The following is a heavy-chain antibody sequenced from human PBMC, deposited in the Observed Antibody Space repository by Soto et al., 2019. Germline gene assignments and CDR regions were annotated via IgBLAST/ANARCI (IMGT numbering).Heavy chain of an antibody. V-gene: IGHV1-69*13. CDR1: GGTFSSNA. CDR3: AVFDSSGYYYFDY. Sequence: ASVKVSCKASGGTFSSNAINWVRQAPGQRLEWMGGIISIFGTANYAQKFQGRVTITADEPTSTAYMELSSLRSEDTAVYYCAVFDSSGYYYFDYWGQGTLVTVSS. D-gene: IGHD3-22*01. J-gene: IGHJ4*02. CDR2: IISIFGTA.